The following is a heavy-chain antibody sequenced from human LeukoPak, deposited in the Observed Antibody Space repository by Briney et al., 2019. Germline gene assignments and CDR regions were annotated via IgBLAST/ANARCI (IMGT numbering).Heavy chain of an antibody. J-gene: IGHJ6*02. CDR3: AKDLAYYYDSSGLPYYYYYGMDV. CDR2: ISGSGGSA. D-gene: IGHD3-22*01. V-gene: IGHV3-23*01. Sequence: GGSLRLSCAASGFTFSSYAMSWVRQAPGKGLEWVSAISGSGGSAYYADSVKGRFTISRDNSKNTLYLQMNSLRAEDTAVYYCAKDLAYYYDSSGLPYYYYYGMDVWGQGTTVTVSS. CDR1: GFTFSSYA.